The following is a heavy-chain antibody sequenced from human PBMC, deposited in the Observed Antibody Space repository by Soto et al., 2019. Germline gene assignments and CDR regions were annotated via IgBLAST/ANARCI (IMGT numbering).Heavy chain of an antibody. CDR3: AGGIAATGQDY. J-gene: IGHJ4*02. Sequence: QLQLQESGPGLVRPSQTLSLTCTVSGASISSGGYFWSWIRQHPGKGLEWIGYIYYSGSTYYNPSLQSRLTISFDTSQNQFSLKLTSVTAADTAIYYCAGGIAATGQDYWGQGTLVTVSS. CDR2: IYYSGST. CDR1: GASISSGGYF. D-gene: IGHD6-13*01. V-gene: IGHV4-31*03.